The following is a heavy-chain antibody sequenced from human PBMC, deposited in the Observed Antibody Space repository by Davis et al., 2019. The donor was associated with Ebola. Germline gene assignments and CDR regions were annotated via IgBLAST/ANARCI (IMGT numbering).Heavy chain of an antibody. D-gene: IGHD1-7*01. CDR2: IIPAFGAV. J-gene: IGHJ4*02. CDR1: GYSFTSYW. V-gene: IGHV1-69*06. Sequence: KISCKGSGYSFTSYWISWVRQAPGQGLEWMGGIIPAFGAVNYAQTFQDRVTITADKSTRTAYMELSSLRSEDTAVYYCAFGPGWNYYFDYWGQGTLVTVSS. CDR3: AFGPGWNYYFDY.